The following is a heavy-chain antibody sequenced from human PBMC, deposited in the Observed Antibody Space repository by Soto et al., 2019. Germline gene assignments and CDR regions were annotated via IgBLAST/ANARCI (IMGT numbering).Heavy chain of an antibody. Sequence: SVKVSCKASGGTFSSYAISWVRQAPGQGLEWMGGTIPIFGTANYAQKFQGRVTITADESTSTAYMELSSLRSEDTAVYYCAREGHSSSSGGWFDPWGQGTLVTVSS. CDR3: AREGHSSSSGGWFDP. D-gene: IGHD6-6*01. CDR2: TIPIFGTA. J-gene: IGHJ5*02. CDR1: GGTFSSYA. V-gene: IGHV1-69*13.